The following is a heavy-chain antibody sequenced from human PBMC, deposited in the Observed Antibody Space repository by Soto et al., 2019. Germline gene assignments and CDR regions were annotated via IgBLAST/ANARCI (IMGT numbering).Heavy chain of an antibody. V-gene: IGHV3-33*01. CDR2: IWYDGSNK. D-gene: IGHD1-26*01. Sequence: QVQLVESGGGVVQPGRSLRLSCAASGFTFSSYGMHWVRQAPGKGLEWVAVIWYDGSNKYYADSVKGRFTISRDNSKNTLYLQMNSLRAEDTAVYYCARSTKRWEPSYYFDYWGQGTLVTVSS. CDR1: GFTFSSYG. CDR3: ARSTKRWEPSYYFDY. J-gene: IGHJ4*02.